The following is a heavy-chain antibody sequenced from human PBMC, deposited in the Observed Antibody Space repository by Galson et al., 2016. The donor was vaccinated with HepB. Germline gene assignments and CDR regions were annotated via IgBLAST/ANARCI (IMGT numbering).Heavy chain of an antibody. D-gene: IGHD5-18*01. J-gene: IGHJ4*02. V-gene: IGHV3-21*06. CDR3: ARDMAGYSYGFGFDY. Sequence: SLRLSCAASGFTFSSFHMNWVRQAPGRGLEWVSSISSSSTYIEYADSVKGRFTISRDNAKNSLYLQMNRLRAEDTAVYFCARDMAGYSYGFGFDYWGQGTLVTASS. CDR2: ISSSSTYI. CDR1: GFTFSSFH.